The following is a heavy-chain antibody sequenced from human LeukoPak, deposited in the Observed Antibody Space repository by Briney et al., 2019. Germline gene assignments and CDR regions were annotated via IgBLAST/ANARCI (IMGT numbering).Heavy chain of an antibody. J-gene: IGHJ4*02. CDR1: GFTFSSYA. Sequence: EGSLRLSCAASGFTFSSYAMSWVRQAPGKGLEWVSAISGSGGSTYYADSVKGRFTISRDNSKNTLYLQMNSLRAEDTAVYYCAKDTYYYDSSGSMDYWGQGTLVTVSS. V-gene: IGHV3-23*01. CDR3: AKDTYYYDSSGSMDY. D-gene: IGHD3-22*01. CDR2: ISGSGGST.